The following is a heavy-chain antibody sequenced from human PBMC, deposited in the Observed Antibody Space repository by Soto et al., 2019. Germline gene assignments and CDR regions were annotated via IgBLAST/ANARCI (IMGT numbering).Heavy chain of an antibody. CDR2: INHSGST. D-gene: IGHD4-4*01. CDR1: GGSFSGYY. CDR3: ARVRVTVTTLLSHYYYYYGVDV. Sequence: SETLSLTCAVYGGSFSGYYWSWIRQPPGKGLEWIGEINHSGSTNYNPSLKSRVTISVDTSKNQFSLKLSSVTAADTAVYYCARVRVTVTTLLSHYYYYYGVDVWGQGTTVTVSS. J-gene: IGHJ6*02. V-gene: IGHV4-34*01.